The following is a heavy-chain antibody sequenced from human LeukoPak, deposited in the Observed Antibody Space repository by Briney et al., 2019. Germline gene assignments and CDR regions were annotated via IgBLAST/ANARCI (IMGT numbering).Heavy chain of an antibody. CDR2: INHSGST. J-gene: IGHJ5*02. D-gene: IGHD6-6*01. V-gene: IGHV4-34*01. Sequence: PSETLSLTCAVYGGSFSGYYWSWIRQPPGKGLEWIGEINHSGSTNYNPSLKSRVTISVDTSKNQFSLKLSSVTAADTAVYYCARGFSSSCWFDPWGQGTLATVSS. CDR3: ARGFSSSCWFDP. CDR1: GGSFSGYY.